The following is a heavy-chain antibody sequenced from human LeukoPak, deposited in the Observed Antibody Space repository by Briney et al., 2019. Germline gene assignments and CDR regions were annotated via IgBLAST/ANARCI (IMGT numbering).Heavy chain of an antibody. D-gene: IGHD3-22*01. CDR2: ISRSGGIT. J-gene: IGHJ4*02. V-gene: IGHV3-23*01. CDR3: AKTRAGNSSGRDPGWPMDY. Sequence: GGSLRLSCAASGFTFGSYAIYWVRQAPGKGLEWVSGISRSGGITYFADSVKGRFTISRDNSRNTVYLQINSLRAEDTALYYCAKTRAGNSSGRDPGWPMDYWGQGTLVTVSS. CDR1: GFTFGSYA.